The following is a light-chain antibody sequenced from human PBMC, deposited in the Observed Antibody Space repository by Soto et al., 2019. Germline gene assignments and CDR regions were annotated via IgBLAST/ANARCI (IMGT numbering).Light chain of an antibody. CDR1: ISDIGGYIY. J-gene: IGLJ2*01. V-gene: IGLV2-14*01. CDR3: SSYSSANTVI. CDR2: EVS. Sequence: QSVLTQPASVSASPGQSITISCTGTISDIGGYIYVSWYQHHPGKAPRLMIYEVSSRPSGVSNRFSGSKSGNTASLTISGLQAEDEAQYYCSSYSSANTVIFGGGTKLTVL.